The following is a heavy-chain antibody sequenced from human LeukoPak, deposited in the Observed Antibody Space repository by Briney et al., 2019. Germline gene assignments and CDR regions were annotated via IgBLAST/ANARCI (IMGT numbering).Heavy chain of an antibody. D-gene: IGHD2-2*01. J-gene: IGHJ4*02. CDR2: IYHSGST. CDR1: GGSISSSSYY. Sequence: PSETLSLTCTVSGGSISSSSYYWGWIRQPPGKGLEWIGSIYHSGSTYYNPSLKSRVTISVDTSKNQFSLKLSSVTAADTAVYYCARARGYCSSTSCSNLGSFDYWGQGTLVTVSS. CDR3: ARARGYCSSTSCSNLGSFDY. V-gene: IGHV4-39*07.